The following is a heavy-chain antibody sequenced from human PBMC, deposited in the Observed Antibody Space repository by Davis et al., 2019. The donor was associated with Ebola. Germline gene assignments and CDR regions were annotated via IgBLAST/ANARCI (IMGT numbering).Heavy chain of an antibody. D-gene: IGHD2-21*02. V-gene: IGHV1-46*01. CDR3: ARAYCGGDCWKGVDYFDY. Sequence: ASVKVSCKASGGTFSSYAISWVRQAPGQGLEWMGIINPSGGSTSYAQKFQGRVTMTRDTSTSTVYMELSSLRSEDTAVYYCARAYCGGDCWKGVDYFDYWGQGTLVTVSS. CDR1: GGTFSSYA. CDR2: INPSGGST. J-gene: IGHJ4*02.